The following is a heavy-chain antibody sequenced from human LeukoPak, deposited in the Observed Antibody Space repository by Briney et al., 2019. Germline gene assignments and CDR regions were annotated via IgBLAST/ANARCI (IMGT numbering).Heavy chain of an antibody. CDR2: IKSKTDGGTT. V-gene: IGHV3-15*01. Sequence: GGSLRLSCAASGFTFSNAWMSWVRQAPGKGLEWVGRIKSKTDGGTTDYAAPVKGRFTISRDDSKNTLYLPMNSLKTEDTAVYYCTTDRGGYDLVYWGQGTLVTVSS. J-gene: IGHJ4*02. D-gene: IGHD5-12*01. CDR1: GFTFSNAW. CDR3: TTDRGGYDLVY.